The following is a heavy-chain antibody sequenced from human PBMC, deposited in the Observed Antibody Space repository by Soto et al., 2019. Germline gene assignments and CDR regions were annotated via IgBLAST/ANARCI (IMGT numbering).Heavy chain of an antibody. CDR2: IIKDGSEK. J-gene: IGHJ5*01. D-gene: IGHD3-10*01. Sequence: PXGALRLSCSAAGFTFSNYWMTWVRQAPGKGLEWVANIIKDGSEKSYVDSVKGRFTISRDNAKNSLYLEMNSLRVKDTAVYYCARDWGGLGSWGQGTLVTVSS. CDR1: GFTFSNYW. CDR3: ARDWGGLGS. V-gene: IGHV3-7*03.